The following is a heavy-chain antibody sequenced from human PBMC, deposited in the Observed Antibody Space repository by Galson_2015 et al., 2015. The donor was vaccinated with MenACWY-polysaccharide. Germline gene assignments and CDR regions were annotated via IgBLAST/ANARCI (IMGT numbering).Heavy chain of an antibody. V-gene: IGHV3-23*01. J-gene: IGHJ4*02. D-gene: IGHD4-17*01. CDR1: GFTFSNYA. CDR2: ISSSGDNT. Sequence: SLRLSCAASGFTFSNYAMSWVRQAPGKGLEWVSVISSSGDNTYYADSVKGRFTNSRDNSKNTLFLQMNSLRVEDTALYYCAKDLRKTTAVTRRLDCWGQGTPVTVSA. CDR3: AKDLRKTTAVTRRLDC.